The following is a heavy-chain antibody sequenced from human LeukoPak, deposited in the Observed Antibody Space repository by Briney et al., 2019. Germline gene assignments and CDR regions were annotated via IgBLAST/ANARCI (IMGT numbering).Heavy chain of an antibody. CDR2: ISYDGYTQ. CDR1: GFIFSNYA. J-gene: IGHJ6*04. Sequence: GGSLRLSCAASGFIFSNYAIHWVRQAPGKGLEWVAAISYDGYTQHYADPVKGRFTISRDNSKNTVYLQMNSLRAEDTAVYYCAALGITMIGGVWGKGTTVTISS. V-gene: IGHV3-30*03. D-gene: IGHD3-10*02. CDR3: AALGITMIGGV.